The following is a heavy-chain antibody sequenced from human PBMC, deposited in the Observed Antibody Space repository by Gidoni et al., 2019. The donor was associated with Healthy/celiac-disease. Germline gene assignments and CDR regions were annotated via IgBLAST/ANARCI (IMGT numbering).Heavy chain of an antibody. CDR2: IYYSGST. Sequence: GYYWSWIRQHPGKGLEWIGYIYYSGSTYYNPSLKSRVTISVDTSKNQFPLKLSSVTAADTAVYYCARAFHDSSGYYYGPRLDAFDIWGQGTMVTVSS. CDR1: GYY. D-gene: IGHD3-22*01. J-gene: IGHJ3*02. V-gene: IGHV4-31*02. CDR3: ARAFHDSSGYYYGPRLDAFDI.